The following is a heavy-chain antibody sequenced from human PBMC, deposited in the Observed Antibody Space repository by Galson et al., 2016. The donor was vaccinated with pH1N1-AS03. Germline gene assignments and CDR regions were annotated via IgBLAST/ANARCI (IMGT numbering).Heavy chain of an antibody. CDR2: IGGVDSRT. Sequence: SLRLSCAASGVTFNIYDMNWVRQAPGKGLEWVSGIGGVDSRTWYEKSVRGRFTVSRDTSKNTVNLQLNSLRAEDTAIYYCARGTGSPHWFDPWGQGTFVTVSA. CDR1: GVTFNIYD. CDR3: ARGTGSPHWFDP. V-gene: IGHV3-23*01. J-gene: IGHJ5*02. D-gene: IGHD3/OR15-3a*01.